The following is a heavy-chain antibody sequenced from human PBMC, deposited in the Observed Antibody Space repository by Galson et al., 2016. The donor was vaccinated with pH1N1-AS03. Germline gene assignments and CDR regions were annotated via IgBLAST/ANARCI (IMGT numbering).Heavy chain of an antibody. CDR1: GFTFSTYA. CDR2: ISGADLST. V-gene: IGHV3-23*01. D-gene: IGHD3-10*01. J-gene: IGHJ4*02. CDR3: ANLRASGKTMVTRLDY. Sequence: SLRLSCAASGFTFSTYAMSWVRQAPGKGLEWVSSISGADLSTYYADSVKGRFTVSRDNSKNTLYLQMNGLRAEDTVIYYCANLRASGKTMVTRLDYWGQGSLVTVSS.